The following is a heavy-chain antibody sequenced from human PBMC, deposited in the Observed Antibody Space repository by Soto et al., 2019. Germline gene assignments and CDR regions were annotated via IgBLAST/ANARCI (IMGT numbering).Heavy chain of an antibody. D-gene: IGHD6-19*01. CDR1: GYTFTSYA. V-gene: IGHV1-3*01. CDR2: INAGNGNT. J-gene: IGHJ3*02. Sequence: GASVKVSCKASGYTFTSYAMHWVRQAPGQRHEWMGWINAGNGNTKYSQKFQGRVTITRDTSASTAYMELSSLRSEDTAVYYCAILTPDRGIAVAGTDHDAFDIWGQGTMVTVSS. CDR3: AILTPDRGIAVAGTDHDAFDI.